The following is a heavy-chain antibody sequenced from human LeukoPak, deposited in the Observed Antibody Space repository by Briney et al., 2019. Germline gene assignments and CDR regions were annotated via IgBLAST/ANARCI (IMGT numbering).Heavy chain of an antibody. J-gene: IGHJ6*02. V-gene: IGHV3-48*01. CDR2: ISSSSSTI. D-gene: IGHD3-3*01. CDR1: GFTFSSYS. Sequence: GGSLRLSCAASGFTFSSYSMNWVRQAPGKGLEWVSYISSSSSTIYYADSVKGRFTISRDNAKNSLYLQMNSLRAEDTAVYYCARDDFWSGYYVPLYYYGMDVWGQGTTVTVSS. CDR3: ARDDFWSGYYVPLYYYGMDV.